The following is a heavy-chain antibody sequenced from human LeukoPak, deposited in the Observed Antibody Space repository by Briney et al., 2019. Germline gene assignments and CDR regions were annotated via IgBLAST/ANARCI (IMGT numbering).Heavy chain of an antibody. J-gene: IGHJ4*02. CDR2: IYYSGST. CDR1: GGSISSYY. Sequence: SETLSLTCTVSGGSISSYYWSWIRQPPGKGLEWIGYIYYSGSTNYNPSLKSRVTISVDTSKNQFSLKLSSVTAADTAVYYCARMAVAGIPFDYRGQGTLVTVSS. D-gene: IGHD6-19*01. V-gene: IGHV4-59*08. CDR3: ARMAVAGIPFDY.